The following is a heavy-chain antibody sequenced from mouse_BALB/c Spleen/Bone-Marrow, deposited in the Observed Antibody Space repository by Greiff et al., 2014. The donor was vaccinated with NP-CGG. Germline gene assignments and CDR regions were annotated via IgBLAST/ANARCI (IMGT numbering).Heavy chain of an antibody. CDR2: INPNNGGT. V-gene: IGHV1-18*01. Sequence: EVQLQESGPELVKPGASVKISCKTSGYTFTEYTMHWVKQRHGQSLEWIGGINPNNGGTNYNQKFKGKATMTVDKSSSTAYMELRMLTSDDSAFYYGAKGYGTCWFAYWGQGTLVTVSA. CDR1: GYTFTEYT. CDR3: AKGYGTCWFAY. D-gene: IGHD2-1*01. J-gene: IGHJ3*01.